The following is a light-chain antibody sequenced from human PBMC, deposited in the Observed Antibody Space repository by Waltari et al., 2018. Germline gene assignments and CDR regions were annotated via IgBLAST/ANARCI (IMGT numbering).Light chain of an antibody. CDR3: MQGTHWPYT. CDR2: KVS. Sequence: DAVMTQSPLSLPVTLGQPASISCTSSQSLLHMSHGNIYLNWFQQRPGQSTRLLIYKVSSRVSGVPDRVSGSGSGTTFTLKINRVEAEDVAVYFCMQGTHWPYTFGQGTKLEIK. V-gene: IGKV2-30*02. CDR1: QSLLHMSHGNIY. J-gene: IGKJ2*01.